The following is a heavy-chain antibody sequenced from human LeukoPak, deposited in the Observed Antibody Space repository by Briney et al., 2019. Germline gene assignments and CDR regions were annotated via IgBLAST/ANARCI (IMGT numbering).Heavy chain of an antibody. J-gene: IGHJ4*02. CDR3: ARVRYYDSSGYYYFDY. D-gene: IGHD3-22*01. CDR1: GFTFSSYA. CDR2: ISGSGGST. V-gene: IGHV3-23*01. Sequence: GGSLRLSCAASGFTFSSYAMSWVREAPGKGLEWVSAISGSGGSTYYADSVKGRFTISRDNSKNTLYLQMNSLRAEDTAVYYCARVRYYDSSGYYYFDYWGQGTLVTVSS.